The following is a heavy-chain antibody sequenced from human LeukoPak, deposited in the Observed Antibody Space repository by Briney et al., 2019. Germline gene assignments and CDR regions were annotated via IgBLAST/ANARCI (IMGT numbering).Heavy chain of an antibody. CDR1: GFSFNSDW. J-gene: IGHJ4*02. Sequence: PGGSLRLSCAASGFSFNSDWMDWVRQAPGKGLEWVANIKHDESEKNYLDSVKGRFTISRDNAQNSLYLQMNSLRAEDTAEYYCAKDSNGWYQRGSNYFDYWGQGALVTVSS. V-gene: IGHV3-7*03. CDR3: AKDSNGWYQRGSNYFDY. D-gene: IGHD6-19*01. CDR2: IKHDESEK.